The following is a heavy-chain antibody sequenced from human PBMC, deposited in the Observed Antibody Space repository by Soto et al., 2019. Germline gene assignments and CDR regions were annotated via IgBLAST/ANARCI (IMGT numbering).Heavy chain of an antibody. D-gene: IGHD4-17*01. J-gene: IGHJ6*02. CDR3: ARPAATVIFYSGMDV. CDR1: GFTFSDYA. V-gene: IGHV3-30-3*01. Sequence: PGGSLSLSCAASGFTFSDYAMHWVRQAPGKGLEWVAIISFDGSNEHYADSVQGRFTISRDNSENTLYLQMNSLRADDTAVYYCARPAATVIFYSGMDVWGQGTTVTVSS. CDR2: ISFDGSNE.